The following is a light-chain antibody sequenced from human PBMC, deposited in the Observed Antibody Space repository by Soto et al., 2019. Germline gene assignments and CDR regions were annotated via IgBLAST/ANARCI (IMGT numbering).Light chain of an antibody. CDR1: SSDVGGYNY. J-gene: IGLJ1*01. CDR2: EVS. V-gene: IGLV2-14*01. CDR3: CSFSSGSTL. Sequence: QSALTQPASVSGSPGQSITISCTGTSSDVGGYNYVSWYQQHPGKAPKLMIYEVSNRPSGVSNRFAGSKSGNTASLTICGLQAEDEADYCCCSFSSGSTLFGTGTKVTVL.